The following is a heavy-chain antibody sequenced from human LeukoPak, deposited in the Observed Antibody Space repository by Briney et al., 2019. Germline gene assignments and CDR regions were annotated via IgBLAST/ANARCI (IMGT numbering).Heavy chain of an antibody. Sequence: SETLSLTCTVSGGSISSGSYYWSWIRQPAGKGLEWIGRIYTSGSTNYNPSLKSRVTISVDTSKNQFSLKLSSVTAADTAVYYCAREGLQLMETVDYWGQGTLVTVSS. V-gene: IGHV4-61*02. CDR2: IYTSGST. J-gene: IGHJ4*02. CDR3: AREGLQLMETVDY. CDR1: GGSISSGSYY. D-gene: IGHD2-2*01.